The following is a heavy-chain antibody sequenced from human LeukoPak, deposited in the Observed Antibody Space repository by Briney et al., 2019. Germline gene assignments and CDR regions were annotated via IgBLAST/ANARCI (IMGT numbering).Heavy chain of an antibody. CDR2: IYYSGST. CDR1: GGSISSSSYY. Sequence: SETLSLTCTVSGGSISSSSYYWGWIRQPPGKGLEWIGSIYYSGSTYYNPSLKSRVTISVDTSKNQFSLKLSSVTAADTAVYYCAKGGDCSGGSCYSFIHYWGQGTLVTVSS. V-gene: IGHV4-39*07. J-gene: IGHJ4*02. CDR3: AKGGDCSGGSCYSFIHY. D-gene: IGHD2-15*01.